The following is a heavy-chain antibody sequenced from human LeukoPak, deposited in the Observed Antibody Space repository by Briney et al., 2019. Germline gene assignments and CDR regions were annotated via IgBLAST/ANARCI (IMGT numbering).Heavy chain of an antibody. V-gene: IGHV4-59*01. CDR3: AKGPVSAIVGATTLDY. J-gene: IGHJ4*02. D-gene: IGHD1-26*01. CDR2: IYYSGST. Sequence: SETLSLTCTVSGGSISDYYWSWIRQPPGKGLEWIGYIYYSGSTDSNPSLKSRVTVSIDTSRNQFSLNLTSVTAADTAVYYCAKGPVSAIVGATTLDYWGQGTLVTVSS. CDR1: GGSISDYY.